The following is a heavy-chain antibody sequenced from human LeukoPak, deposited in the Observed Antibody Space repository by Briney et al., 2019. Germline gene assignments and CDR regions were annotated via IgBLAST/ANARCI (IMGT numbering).Heavy chain of an antibody. D-gene: IGHD6-13*01. V-gene: IGHV3-64*01. CDR2: ISSNGGST. Sequence: GGSLRLSCAASGFTFSSYAMHWVRQAPGKGLEYVSAISSNGGSTYYANSVKGRFTISRDNSKNTLYLQMGSLRAEDMAVYYCARVVAAGTNGYWGQGTLVTVSS. CDR1: GFTFSSYA. J-gene: IGHJ4*02. CDR3: ARVVAAGTNGY.